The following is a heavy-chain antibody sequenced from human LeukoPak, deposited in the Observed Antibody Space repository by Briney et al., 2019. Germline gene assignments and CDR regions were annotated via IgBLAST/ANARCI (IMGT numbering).Heavy chain of an antibody. V-gene: IGHV1-46*01. CDR3: ARAISRYYYDSSGYCDY. CDR1: GYTFTGYY. J-gene: IGHJ4*02. D-gene: IGHD3-22*01. CDR2: INPSGGST. Sequence: GASVKLSCKASGYTFTGYYMHWVRQAPGQGLEWMGIINPSGGSTSYAQKFQGRVTMTRDTSTSTVYMELSSLRSEDTAVYYCARAISRYYYDSSGYCDYWGQGTLVTLSS.